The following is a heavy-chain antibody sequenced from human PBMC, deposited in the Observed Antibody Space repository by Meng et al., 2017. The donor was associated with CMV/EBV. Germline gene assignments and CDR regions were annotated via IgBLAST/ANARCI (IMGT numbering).Heavy chain of an antibody. CDR3: ARGGLYYYDSSGHFDY. CDR1: GGSISSYY. Sequence: QVQLLESGPGLVKPAEPLSLTCAVSGGSISSYYWSWIRQPAGKRLEWIGRIYTSGSTNYNPSLKSRVTMSVDTSKNQFSLKLSSVTAADTAVYYCARGGLYYYDSSGHFDYWGQGTLVTVSS. D-gene: IGHD3-22*01. V-gene: IGHV4-4*07. CDR2: IYTSGST. J-gene: IGHJ4*02.